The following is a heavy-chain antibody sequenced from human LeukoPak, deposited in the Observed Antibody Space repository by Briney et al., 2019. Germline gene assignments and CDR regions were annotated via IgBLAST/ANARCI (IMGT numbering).Heavy chain of an antibody. CDR1: GGSFSGYY. J-gene: IGHJ6*03. CDR2: INHSGST. V-gene: IGHV4-34*01. D-gene: IGHD5-24*01. Sequence: SETLSLTCAVYGGSFSGYYWSWIRQPPGKGLEWIGEINHSGSTDYNPSLKSRVTISVDTSKNQFSLKLSSVTAADTAVYYCARGMAPPGYYYYMDVWGKGTTVTVSS. CDR3: ARGMAPPGYYYYMDV.